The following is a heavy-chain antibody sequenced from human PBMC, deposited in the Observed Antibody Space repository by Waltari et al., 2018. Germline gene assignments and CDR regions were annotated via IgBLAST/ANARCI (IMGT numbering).Heavy chain of an antibody. V-gene: IGHV3-7*03. CDR1: GFTFSSYW. Sequence: EVQLVESGGGLVQPGGSLRLSCAASGFTFSSYWMSWVRQAPGEGLEWVAKIKHDGSEKDYVDAVKGRFTISRDNAKNSLYLQMNSLRAEDTAVYYCARAPLHFDYWGQGTLVTVSS. CDR3: ARAPLHFDY. J-gene: IGHJ4*02. CDR2: IKHDGSEK.